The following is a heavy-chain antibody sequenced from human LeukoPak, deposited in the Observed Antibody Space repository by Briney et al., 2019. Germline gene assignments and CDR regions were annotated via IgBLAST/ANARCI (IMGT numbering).Heavy chain of an antibody. D-gene: IGHD6-13*01. CDR2: MNPNSGNT. Sequence: ASVKVSCKASGYTFTTYDINWVRQAAGQGLEWMGWMNPNSGNTGNAQKFQGRVTMTRNTSISTAYMELTSLTSEDTAVYFCARIAAPGNRRLNFWGQGTMVTVSS. V-gene: IGHV1-8*01. CDR3: ARIAAPGNRRLNF. CDR1: GYTFTTYD. J-gene: IGHJ4*02.